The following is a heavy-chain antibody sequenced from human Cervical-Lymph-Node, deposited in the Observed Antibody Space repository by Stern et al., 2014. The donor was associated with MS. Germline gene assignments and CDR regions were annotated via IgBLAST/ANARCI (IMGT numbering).Heavy chain of an antibody. CDR1: GYTLTELS. CDR2: FDPEDGET. CDR3: ATGGRVGAPTYYGMDV. D-gene: IGHD1-26*01. J-gene: IGHJ6*02. Sequence: QVQLQQSGPEVKKPGASVKVSCKVSGYTLTELSMHWVRQVPGKGLEWMGGFDPEDGETIYAQKFQGRVTMTEDTSTDTAYMELSSLRSEDTALYYCATGGRVGAPTYYGMDVWGHGTAVTVSS. V-gene: IGHV1-24*01.